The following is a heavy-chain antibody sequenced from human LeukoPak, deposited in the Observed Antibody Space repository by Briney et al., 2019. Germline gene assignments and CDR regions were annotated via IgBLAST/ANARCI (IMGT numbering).Heavy chain of an antibody. CDR3: ARDVERTGGTYYYGSGSPRG. V-gene: IGHV3-48*02. Sequence: GGSLRLSCAASGFTFSSYSMIWVRQAPGKGLEWVSYISTGSSTIYYADSVKGRFTISRDNAKNSLYLQMNSLRDEDTAVYYCARDVERTGGTYYYGSGSPRGWGQGTLVAVSS. D-gene: IGHD3-10*01. CDR1: GFTFSSYS. CDR2: ISTGSSTI. J-gene: IGHJ4*02.